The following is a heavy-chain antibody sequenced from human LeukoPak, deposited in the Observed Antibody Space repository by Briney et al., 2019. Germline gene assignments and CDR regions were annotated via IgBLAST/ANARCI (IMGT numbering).Heavy chain of an antibody. Sequence: SETLSLTCSVSGGTMNSYYWSWIRQSPGKGLEWIGYIYYSGSTNYNPSLKSRVTISVDTSKNQFSLKLSSVTAADTAVYYCARHFWLQRFDYWGQGTLVTVSS. CDR2: IYYSGST. CDR1: GGTMNSYY. D-gene: IGHD3-9*01. CDR3: ARHFWLQRFDY. V-gene: IGHV4-59*08. J-gene: IGHJ4*02.